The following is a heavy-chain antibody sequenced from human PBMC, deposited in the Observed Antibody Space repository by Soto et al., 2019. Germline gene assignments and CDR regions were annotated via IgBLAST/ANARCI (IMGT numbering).Heavy chain of an antibody. V-gene: IGHV1-18*04. Sequence: GASGKVSCKASGYTFTSYGSSWVRQAPGQGLEWMGWISGYNGDTNYAQKLQGRVTMTTDTSTSTAYMELRSLRSGDTAVYYCARAPQTVAGAGIWYWGQGTLVTVSS. CDR2: ISGYNGDT. CDR3: ARAPQTVAGAGIWY. D-gene: IGHD6-13*01. CDR1: GYTFTSYG. J-gene: IGHJ4*02.